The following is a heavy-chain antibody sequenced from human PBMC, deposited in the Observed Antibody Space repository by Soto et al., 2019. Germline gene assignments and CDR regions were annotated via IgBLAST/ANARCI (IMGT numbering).Heavy chain of an antibody. J-gene: IGHJ4*02. CDR2: ISYDGSNK. CDR1: GFTFSSYA. CDR3: ARDLGLSYFDY. V-gene: IGHV3-30*04. Sequence: GGSLRLSCAASGFTFSSYAMHWVRQAPGKGLEWVAVISYDGSNKYYADSVKGRFTISRDNSKNTLYLQMNSLRAEDTAVYYCARDLGLSYFDYWGQGTLVTVSS. D-gene: IGHD3-16*01.